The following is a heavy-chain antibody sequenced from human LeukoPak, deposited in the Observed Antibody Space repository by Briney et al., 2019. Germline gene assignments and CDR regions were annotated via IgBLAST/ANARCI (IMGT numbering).Heavy chain of an antibody. CDR3: AGPATTNNIYYYSMDV. CDR2: IIPIFGTA. V-gene: IGHV1-69*06. CDR1: GGTFSSYA. D-gene: IGHD4-17*01. J-gene: IGHJ6*03. Sequence: ASVKVSCKASGGTFSSYAISWVRQAPGQGLEWMGGIIPIFGTADYAQKFQGRVTITANKSTSIAYMELSSLRSEDTAVYYCAGPATTNNIYYYSMDVWGKGTTVTVSS.